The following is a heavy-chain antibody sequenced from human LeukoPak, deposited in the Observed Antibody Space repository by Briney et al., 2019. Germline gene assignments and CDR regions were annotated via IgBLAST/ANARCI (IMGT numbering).Heavy chain of an antibody. CDR1: GFTFSSYA. CDR2: ISGSGGST. Sequence: GGSLRLSCAASGFTFSSYAMSWVRQAPGKGLEWVSAISGSGGSTYYADSVKGRFTISRDNSKNTLYLQMNSLRAEDTAVYYCAKDFTDCSSTSCVTRAFDIWGQGTMVTVSS. J-gene: IGHJ3*02. CDR3: AKDFTDCSSTSCVTRAFDI. V-gene: IGHV3-23*01. D-gene: IGHD2-2*01.